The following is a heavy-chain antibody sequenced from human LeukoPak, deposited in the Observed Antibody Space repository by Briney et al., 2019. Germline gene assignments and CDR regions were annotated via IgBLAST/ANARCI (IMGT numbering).Heavy chain of an antibody. Sequence: ASVKVSCKASGYTLSGYGISWVRQAPGQGLEWVGWITTYNGEKKCSEKFQGRVAMTTDTSTSTYYMEMTSLRTDDTAIYYCARDCSNGVCYPRDYWGQGTLVSVST. CDR1: GYTLSGYG. V-gene: IGHV1-18*01. CDR3: ARDCSNGVCYPRDY. D-gene: IGHD2-8*01. CDR2: ITTYNGEK. J-gene: IGHJ4*02.